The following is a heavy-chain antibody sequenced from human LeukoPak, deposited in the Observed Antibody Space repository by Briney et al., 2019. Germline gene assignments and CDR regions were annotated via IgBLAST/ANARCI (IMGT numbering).Heavy chain of an antibody. J-gene: IGHJ4*02. CDR3: AQTGTVTMGPFDY. CDR2: ISGSGGST. V-gene: IGHV3-23*01. D-gene: IGHD4-17*01. CDR1: GFTFSSYA. Sequence: GGSLRLSCAASGFTFSSYAMSWVRQAPGKGLEWVSAISGSGGSTYYADSVKGRFTISRDNSKNTLYLQMNSLRAEDTAVYYCAQTGTVTMGPFDYWGQGTLVTVSS.